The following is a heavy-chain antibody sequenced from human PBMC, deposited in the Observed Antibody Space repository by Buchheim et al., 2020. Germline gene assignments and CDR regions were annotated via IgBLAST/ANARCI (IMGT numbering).Heavy chain of an antibody. CDR2: IYHSGST. CDR3: ARDSGVAARGFDF. J-gene: IGHJ4*02. Sequence: QVQLQESGPGLVKPSETLSLTCDVSGDSISSNNWWTWVRQPPGKGLECIGEIYHSGSTNFNPSLKRRVTLSMARSKNQFSLKLNSMTAADTAVYYCARDSGVAARGFDFWSQGTL. D-gene: IGHD6-13*01. CDR1: GDSISSNNW. V-gene: IGHV4-4*02.